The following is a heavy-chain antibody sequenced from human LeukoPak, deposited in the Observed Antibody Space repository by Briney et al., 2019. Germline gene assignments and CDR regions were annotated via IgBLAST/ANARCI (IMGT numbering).Heavy chain of an antibody. Sequence: ASVKVSCKASGYTFTSYGISWVRQAPGQGLEWMGWISAYNGNTNYAQKLQGRVTMTTDTSTSTAYMELSSLRSEDTAVYYCARGGATYYYDSSGYWDAFDIWGQGTMVTVSS. V-gene: IGHV1-18*01. D-gene: IGHD3-22*01. J-gene: IGHJ3*02. CDR3: ARGGATYYYDSSGYWDAFDI. CDR1: GYTFTSYG. CDR2: ISAYNGNT.